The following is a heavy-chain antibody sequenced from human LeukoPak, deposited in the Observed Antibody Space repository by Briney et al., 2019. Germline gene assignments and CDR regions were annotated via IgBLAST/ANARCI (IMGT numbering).Heavy chain of an antibody. CDR3: ARVPTVTFFDY. CDR2: IYYSRST. D-gene: IGHD4-17*01. CDR1: GGSFSGYY. J-gene: IGHJ4*02. Sequence: SETLSLTCAVYGGSFSGYYWSWIRQPPGKGLEWIGSIYYSRSTYYNPSLKSQVTISVDTSKNQFSLKLSSVTAADTAVYYCARVPTVTFFDYWGQGTLVTVSS. V-gene: IGHV4-34*01.